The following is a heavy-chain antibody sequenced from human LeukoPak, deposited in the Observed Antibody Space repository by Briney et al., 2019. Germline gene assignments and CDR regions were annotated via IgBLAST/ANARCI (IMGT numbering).Heavy chain of an antibody. Sequence: GGSLRLSCAASGFTFSSHWMSWVRQAPGKGLEWVANIKKDGSEKYYVDAVKGRFTISRDNAKTSLYLQMNSLRAGDTAVYFCARVGALSSSWLLYWGQGTLVTVSS. CDR2: IKKDGSEK. CDR3: ARVGALSSSWLLY. D-gene: IGHD6-13*01. J-gene: IGHJ4*02. V-gene: IGHV3-7*01. CDR1: GFTFSSHW.